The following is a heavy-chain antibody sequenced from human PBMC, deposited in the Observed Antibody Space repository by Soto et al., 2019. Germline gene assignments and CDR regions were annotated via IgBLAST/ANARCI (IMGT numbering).Heavy chain of an antibody. D-gene: IGHD3-22*01. V-gene: IGHV5-10-1*01. Sequence: GESLKISCKGSGYSFTSYWISWVRQMPGKGLEWMGRIDPSDSYTNYSPSFQGHVTISADKFISTAYLQWSSLKASDTAMYYCATTDSSGYYRSTDYWGQGTLVTVSS. CDR1: GYSFTSYW. J-gene: IGHJ4*02. CDR2: IDPSDSYT. CDR3: ATTDSSGYYRSTDY.